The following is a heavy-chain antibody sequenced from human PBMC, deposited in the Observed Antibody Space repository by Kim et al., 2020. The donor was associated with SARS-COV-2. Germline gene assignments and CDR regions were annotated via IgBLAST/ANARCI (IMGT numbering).Heavy chain of an antibody. Sequence: SETLSLTCTVSGGSISSYYWSWIRQPPGKGLEWIGFIFYSGSTNYNPSLKSRVSISVDTSKHQFSLKLSSVTAADTAVYYCAILISTTGGYFDYWGDATL. V-gene: IGHV4-59*08. CDR2: IFYSGST. J-gene: IGHJ4*01. CDR3: AILISTTGGYFDY. CDR1: GGSISSYY. D-gene: IGHD2-2*01.